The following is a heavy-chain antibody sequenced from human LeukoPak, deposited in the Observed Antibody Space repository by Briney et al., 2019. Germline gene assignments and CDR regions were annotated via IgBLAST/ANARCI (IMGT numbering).Heavy chain of an antibody. CDR1: GFTFSSYS. CDR2: ISSSSSTI. V-gene: IGHV3-48*01. D-gene: IGHD3-3*01. CDR3: ARQYYDFWSGFYTADYYFDY. Sequence: PGGSLRLSCAASGFTFSSYSMNWVRQAPGKGLEWVSYISSSSSTIYYADSVKGRFTISRDNAKNSLYLQMNSLRAEDSAVYYCARQYYDFWSGFYTADYYFDYWGRGTLVTVSS. J-gene: IGHJ4*02.